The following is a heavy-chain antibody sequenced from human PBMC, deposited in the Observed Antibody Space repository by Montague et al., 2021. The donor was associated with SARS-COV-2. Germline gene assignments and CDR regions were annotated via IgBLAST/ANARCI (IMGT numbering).Heavy chain of an antibody. CDR2: IDWDDDK. Sequence: PALVKPTQTLTLTCTFSGFSLSTSGMCVSWIRQPPGKALEWLALIDWDDDKYYSTSLKTRLTISKDTSKNQVALTMTNMDPVDTATYYCARTYYDILTGYYTYDYWGQGTLVTVSS. V-gene: IGHV2-70*01. CDR1: GFSLSTSGMC. CDR3: ARTYYDILTGYYTYDY. D-gene: IGHD3-9*01. J-gene: IGHJ4*02.